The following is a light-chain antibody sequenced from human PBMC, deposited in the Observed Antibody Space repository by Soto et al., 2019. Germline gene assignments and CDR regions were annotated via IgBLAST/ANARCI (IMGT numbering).Light chain of an antibody. J-gene: IGKJ1*01. CDR2: DAS. V-gene: IGKV3-11*01. Sequence: EIVLTQSPATLSLSPGERATLSCRASQSVSSYLAWYQQKPGQAPRLLIYDASNRATGIPARFSGSGSGTDFTLTISSLEPEDFAVYYCQQRATFGQGTKVDSK. CDR1: QSVSSY. CDR3: QQRAT.